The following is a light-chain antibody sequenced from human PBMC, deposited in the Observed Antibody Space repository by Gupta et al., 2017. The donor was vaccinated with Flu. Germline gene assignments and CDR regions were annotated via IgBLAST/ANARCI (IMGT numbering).Light chain of an antibody. CDR1: NIGSKS. CDR3: QVWDSSRGDQV. Sequence: SYVLTQPPSVSVAPGQTATITCGGDNIGSKSAHWYQQKPGQDPVLVVYDNRDRPSRIVDRFSCYNTGNKATPRISSVEAGDEADDYCQVWDSSRGDQVFGGGTTLTVL. J-gene: IGLJ3*02. V-gene: IGLV3-21*02. CDR2: DNR.